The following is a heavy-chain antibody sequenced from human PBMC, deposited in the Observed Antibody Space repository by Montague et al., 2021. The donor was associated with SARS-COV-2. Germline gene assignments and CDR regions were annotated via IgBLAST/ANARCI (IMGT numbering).Heavy chain of an antibody. Sequence: TLSLTCTVSGGSISSGSYYWSWIRQPAGKGLEWIGRIYTSGSTNYNPSLKSRVTISVDTSKNQFSLKLSSVTAADTAVYYCARILGTYYDCWSSERAINAFDIWGQGTMVTVSS. CDR1: GGSISSGSYY. CDR3: ARILGTYYDCWSSERAINAFDI. CDR2: IYTSGST. V-gene: IGHV4-61*02. D-gene: IGHD3-3*01. J-gene: IGHJ3*02.